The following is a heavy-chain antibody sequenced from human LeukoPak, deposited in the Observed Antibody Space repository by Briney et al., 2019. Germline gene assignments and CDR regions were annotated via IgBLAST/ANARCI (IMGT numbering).Heavy chain of an antibody. Sequence: GSLRLSCAASGFTFSSYAMSWVRQPPGKGLEWIGSIYYSGSTYYNPSLKSRVTISVDTSKNQFSLKLSSVTAADTAVYYCAGTIVVVPAAIYYFDYWGQGTLITVSS. D-gene: IGHD2-2*02. CDR1: GFTFSSYA. V-gene: IGHV4-39*01. J-gene: IGHJ4*02. CDR2: IYYSGST. CDR3: AGTIVVVPAAIYYFDY.